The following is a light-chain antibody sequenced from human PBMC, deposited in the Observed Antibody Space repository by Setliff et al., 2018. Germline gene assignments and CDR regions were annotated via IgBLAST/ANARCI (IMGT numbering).Light chain of an antibody. CDR1: SSDIGAYDY. J-gene: IGLJ1*01. CDR2: DVS. Sequence: QSALTQPASVSGSPGQSITISCTGTSSDIGAYDYVSWYQYHPGKAPKFIIYDVSQRPSGVSNRFSGSKSGNTASLTISGLQAGDEADYYCSSYADSNIFLFGTGTKV. V-gene: IGLV2-14*03. CDR3: SSYADSNIFL.